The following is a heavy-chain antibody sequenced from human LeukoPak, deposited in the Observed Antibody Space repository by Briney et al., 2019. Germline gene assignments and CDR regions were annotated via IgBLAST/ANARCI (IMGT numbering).Heavy chain of an antibody. CDR3: ASLYSGYGGGLGDGFDP. V-gene: IGHV5-51*01. CDR1: GYSFTSYW. Sequence: GESLKISCKGSGYSFTSYWIGWVRPMPGKGLGWMGIIYPGDSDTRYSPSFQGQVTISADKSISTAYLQWSSLKASDTAMYYCASLYSGYGGGLGDGFDPWGQGTLVTVSS. J-gene: IGHJ5*02. D-gene: IGHD5-12*01. CDR2: IYPGDSDT.